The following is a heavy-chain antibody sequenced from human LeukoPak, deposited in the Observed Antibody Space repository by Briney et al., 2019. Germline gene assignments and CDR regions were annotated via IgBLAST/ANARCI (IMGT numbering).Heavy chain of an antibody. V-gene: IGHV4-59*08. D-gene: IGHD1-7*01. J-gene: IGHJ5*02. CDR1: GGSINSYY. CDR2: IFYSGST. Sequence: KPSETLSLTCTVSGGSINSYYWSWIRQPPGKGLEWIGYIFYSGSTNYNPSLESRVTMSVDTSRNQFSLKLSSVTAADTAVYFCARQGHNWNYAIDPWGQGTLVTVSS. CDR3: ARQGHNWNYAIDP.